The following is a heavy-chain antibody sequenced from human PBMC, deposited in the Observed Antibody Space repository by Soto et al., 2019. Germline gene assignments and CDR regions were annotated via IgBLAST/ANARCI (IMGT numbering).Heavy chain of an antibody. CDR3: TRLEIAVPGTGHF. CDR2: IRSKANSYAT. Sequence: PGGSLRLSCAASGFIFSGSAMHWVRQASGKGLEWVGRIRSKANSYATAYAASVKGRFTISRDDSKNTAYLQMNSLKTEDTALYYCTRLEIAVPGTGHFSGQGTLVTVSS. V-gene: IGHV3-73*01. CDR1: GFIFSGSA. D-gene: IGHD6-19*01. J-gene: IGHJ4*02.